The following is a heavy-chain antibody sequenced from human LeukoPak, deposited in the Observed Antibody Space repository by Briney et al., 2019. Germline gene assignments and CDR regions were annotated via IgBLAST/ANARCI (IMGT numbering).Heavy chain of an antibody. CDR1: GGSFSGYF. D-gene: IGHD6-19*01. CDR3: ARAGGWYRYRGRFDY. Sequence: PSETLSLTCAVYGGSFSGYFWSWIRQPPGKGLEWIGEIDHSGSTNYNPSLKSRVTISVDTSKNQFSLKLSSVTAADTGVYYCARAGGWYRYRGRFDYWGQGTLVTVSS. CDR2: IDHSGST. J-gene: IGHJ4*02. V-gene: IGHV4-34*01.